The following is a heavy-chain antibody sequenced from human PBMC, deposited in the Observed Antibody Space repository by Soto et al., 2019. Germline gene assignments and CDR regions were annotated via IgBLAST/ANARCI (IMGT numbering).Heavy chain of an antibody. J-gene: IGHJ3*02. CDR2: IYHSGMT. CDR1: GGPISTGGYY. CDR3: ATVRWELHDAFDI. D-gene: IGHD1-26*01. Sequence: QVQLQESGPGLVKPSQTLSLTCTAPGGPISTGGYYWSWIRQHPGRGLEWIGYIYHSGMTFSNPSLQSRVAISIDTSKNKCSLKLSSVTAADTAVYYCATVRWELHDAFDIWGQGTMVSVSS. V-gene: IGHV4-31*03.